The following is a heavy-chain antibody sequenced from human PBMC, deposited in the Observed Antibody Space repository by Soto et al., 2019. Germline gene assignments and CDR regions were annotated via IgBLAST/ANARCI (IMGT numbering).Heavy chain of an antibody. CDR1: GYTLTELS. J-gene: IGHJ4*02. D-gene: IGHD4-17*01. CDR3: ATDLTTVVTGTFDY. CDR2: FDPEDGET. Sequence: ASVKVSCKVSGYTLTELSMHWVRQAPGKGLEWMGGFDPEDGETIYAQKFQGRVTMTEDTSTDTAYMELSSLRSGDTAVYYCATDLTTVVTGTFDYWGQGTLVTVSS. V-gene: IGHV1-24*01.